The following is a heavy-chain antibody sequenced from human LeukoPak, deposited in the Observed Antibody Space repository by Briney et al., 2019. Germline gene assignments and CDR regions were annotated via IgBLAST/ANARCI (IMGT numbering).Heavy chain of an antibody. V-gene: IGHV3-30*04. CDR2: ISYDGSDK. CDR3: LGTSNSFDY. Sequence: GGSLRLSCAASGFTFSIYAMHWVRQAPGRGLEWVAVISYDGSDKYYAESVKGRFTISRDNSKHTLYLQMNNLRADDTGVYYALGTSNSFDYWGQGTLVTVSS. D-gene: IGHD1-7*01. CDR1: GFTFSIYA. J-gene: IGHJ4*02.